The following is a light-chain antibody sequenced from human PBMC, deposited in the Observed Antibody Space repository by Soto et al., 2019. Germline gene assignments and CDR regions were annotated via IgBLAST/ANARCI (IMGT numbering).Light chain of an antibody. J-gene: IGKJ1*01. CDR1: QQVGTRS. Sequence: EMVLTQSPGTLSFSPAERSTLYSRACQQVGTRSLAWYQQKPGQAPRLVIHGASTRATGIPDRFSASGSGTDFTLTISRLEPEDFAVYYCQQYNNWPETFGQGTKV. CDR3: QQYNNWPET. V-gene: IGKV3-20*01. CDR2: GAS.